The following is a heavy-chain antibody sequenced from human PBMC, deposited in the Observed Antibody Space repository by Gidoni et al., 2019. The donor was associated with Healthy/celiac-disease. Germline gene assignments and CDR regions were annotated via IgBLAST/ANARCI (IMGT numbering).Heavy chain of an antibody. V-gene: IGHV3-30*18. J-gene: IGHJ3*02. Sequence: QVQLVESGGGVVQPGRSLRLSCAASGFPFSSYGMHWVRQAPGKGLEWVAVISYDGSNKYYADSVKGRFTISRDNSKNTLYLQMNSLRAEDTAVYYCAKTRKRYDSSGLDAFDIWGQGTMVTVSS. CDR3: AKTRKRYDSSGLDAFDI. CDR1: GFPFSSYG. D-gene: IGHD3-22*01. CDR2: ISYDGSNK.